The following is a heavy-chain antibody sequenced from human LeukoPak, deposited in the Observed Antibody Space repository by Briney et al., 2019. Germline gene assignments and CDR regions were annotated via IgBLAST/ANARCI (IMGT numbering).Heavy chain of an antibody. Sequence: SETLSLTCTVSGGSISSYYWGWIRQPPGKGLEWIGTIYHSGGTYYNPSLKSRISISVDTSKNQFSLKLRSVTAADTAVYYCARPTSKLGSFDYWGQGTLVTVSS. J-gene: IGHJ4*02. CDR3: ARPTSKLGSFDY. D-gene: IGHD2/OR15-2a*01. V-gene: IGHV4-39*01. CDR2: IYHSGGT. CDR1: GGSISSYY.